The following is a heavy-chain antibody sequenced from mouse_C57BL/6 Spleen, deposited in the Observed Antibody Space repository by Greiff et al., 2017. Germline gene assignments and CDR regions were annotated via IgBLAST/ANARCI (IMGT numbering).Heavy chain of an antibody. CDR1: GYTFTSYW. D-gene: IGHD2-5*01. J-gene: IGHJ2*01. CDR2: IDPSDSYT. Sequence: VQLQQPGAELVMPGASVKLSCKASGYTFTSYWMHWVKQRPGQGLEWIGEIDPSDSYTNYNQKFKGKSTLTVDKSSSTAYMQLSSLTSEDSAVXYCARRKHSNGIDYWGQGTTLTVSS. V-gene: IGHV1-69*01. CDR3: ARRKHSNGIDY.